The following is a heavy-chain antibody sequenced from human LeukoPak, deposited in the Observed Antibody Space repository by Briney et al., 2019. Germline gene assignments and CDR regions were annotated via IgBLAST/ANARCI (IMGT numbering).Heavy chain of an antibody. Sequence: GASVKVSCKASVYTFTGYYIHWVRQAPGQGLEWMGWINPNSGGTNYAQKFQGRVTLTGETSITTAYMELSCLRSDDTAVYYCARGSSGPEWGQGTLVTVSS. CDR2: INPNSGGT. J-gene: IGHJ4*02. CDR1: VYTFTGYY. V-gene: IGHV1-2*02. D-gene: IGHD6-19*01. CDR3: ARGSSGPE.